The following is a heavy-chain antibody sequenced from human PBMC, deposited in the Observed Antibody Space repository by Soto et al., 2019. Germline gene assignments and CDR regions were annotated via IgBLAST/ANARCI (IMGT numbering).Heavy chain of an antibody. Sequence: EVQLVESGGGLVKPGGSLRLSCAASGFSFTNAWMNWVRQAPGKGLEWVGRIKDKSEGETTDYAAPVKDRVAISRDDSKNMLYLKRDSLKTEDTALYYCTTAGRIGWYCLDYWGQGTLVTVSS. D-gene: IGHD6-19*01. CDR2: IKDKSEGETT. J-gene: IGHJ4*02. CDR1: GFSFTNAW. V-gene: IGHV3-15*07. CDR3: TTAGRIGWYCLDY.